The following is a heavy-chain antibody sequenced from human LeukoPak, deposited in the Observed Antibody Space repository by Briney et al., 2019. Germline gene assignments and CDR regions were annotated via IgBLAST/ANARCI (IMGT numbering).Heavy chain of an antibody. CDR3: ATCGIVGARIGWFDP. Sequence: PSETLSLTCTVSGGSISSSSYYWGWIRQPPGKGLEWIGSIYYSGSTYYNPSLKSRVTISVDTSKNQFSLKLSSVTAADTAVYYCATCGIVGARIGWFDPWGQGTLVTVSS. V-gene: IGHV4-39*01. D-gene: IGHD1-26*01. CDR1: GGSISSSSYY. J-gene: IGHJ5*02. CDR2: IYYSGST.